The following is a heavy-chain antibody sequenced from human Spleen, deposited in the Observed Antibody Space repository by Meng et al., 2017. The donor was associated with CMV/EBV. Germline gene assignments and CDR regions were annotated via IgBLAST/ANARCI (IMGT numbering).Heavy chain of an antibody. Sequence: QITLKESGPTLXXXXXTXTLXXXFSGFSLSTSGVGVGWIRQPPGKALEWLALIYWDDDKRYSPSLKSRLTITKDTSKNQVVLTMTNMDPVDTATYYCAHTGMDSSGPNFDYWGQGTLVTVSS. D-gene: IGHD3-22*01. CDR3: AHTGMDSSGPNFDY. J-gene: IGHJ4*02. CDR2: IYWDDDK. CDR1: GFSLSTSGVG. V-gene: IGHV2-5*02.